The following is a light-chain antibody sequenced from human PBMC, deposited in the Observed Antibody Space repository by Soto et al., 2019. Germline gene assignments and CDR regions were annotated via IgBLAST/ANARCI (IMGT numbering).Light chain of an antibody. CDR2: GNN. J-gene: IGLJ1*01. CDR3: AAWDDSLNGRYV. CDR1: SSNIGSNT. Sequence: QSALAQPPSASGTPGQRVTISCSGSSSNIGSNTVTWYRQLPGTAPKLPIYGNNQRPSGVPDRFSGSKSGTSASLAISGLQSEDEADYYCAAWDDSLNGRYVFGTGTKVTVL. V-gene: IGLV1-44*01.